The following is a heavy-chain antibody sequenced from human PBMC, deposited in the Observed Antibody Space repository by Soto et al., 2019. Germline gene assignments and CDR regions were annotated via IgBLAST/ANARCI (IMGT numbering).Heavy chain of an antibody. CDR3: AREFYYDSSGIGFDS. D-gene: IGHD3-22*01. CDR2: VYSSGST. Sequence: PSETLSLTCSVSGGSMNGFYWSWIRQPPGKGLEWIGYVYSSGSTSYNPSLKNRVSISEDRSKNEFSLKLSSVTAADTAMYYCAREFYYDSSGIGFDSWGQGTLVTVSS. CDR1: GGSMNGFY. J-gene: IGHJ4*02. V-gene: IGHV4-59*01.